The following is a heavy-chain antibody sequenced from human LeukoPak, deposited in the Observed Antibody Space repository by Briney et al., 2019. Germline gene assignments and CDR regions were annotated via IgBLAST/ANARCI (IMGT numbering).Heavy chain of an antibody. V-gene: IGHV3-30*02. Sequence: QSGGSLRLSCAASGFTFSSYGMHWVRQAPGKGLEWVAFIRYDGSNKYYADSVKGRFTISRDNSKNTLYLQMNSLRAEDTAVYYCAKDLRYRVRGYDNYWGQGTLVTVSS. D-gene: IGHD5-12*01. J-gene: IGHJ4*02. CDR1: GFTFSSYG. CDR3: AKDLRYRVRGYDNY. CDR2: IRYDGSNK.